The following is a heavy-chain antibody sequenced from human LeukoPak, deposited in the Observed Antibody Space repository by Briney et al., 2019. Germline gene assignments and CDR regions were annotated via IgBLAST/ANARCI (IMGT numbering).Heavy chain of an antibody. CDR1: GYTFTSYG. Sequence: ASVKVSCKASGYTFTSYGISWVRQAPGQGLEGMGWISAYNGNTNYAQKLQGRVTMTTDTSTSTAYMELRSLRSDDTAVYYCARGVHGYCSGGSCYSRFDPWGQGTLVTVSS. D-gene: IGHD2-15*01. CDR2: ISAYNGNT. J-gene: IGHJ5*02. V-gene: IGHV1-18*01. CDR3: ARGVHGYCSGGSCYSRFDP.